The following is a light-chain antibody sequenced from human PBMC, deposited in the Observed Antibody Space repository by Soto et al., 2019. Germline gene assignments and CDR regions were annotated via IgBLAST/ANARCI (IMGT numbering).Light chain of an antibody. CDR1: QSVLYSSNNKNY. V-gene: IGKV4-1*01. Sequence: DIVMTQSPDSLAVSLGERATINCKSSQSVLYSSNNKNYLAWYQQKPGQPPKLLIYWASTRESGVPDRFSGSGSVTDFTLTISSLQAEDVAVYYCQHYYSTPLSFGGGTKVEIK. CDR2: WAS. CDR3: QHYYSTPLS. J-gene: IGKJ4*01.